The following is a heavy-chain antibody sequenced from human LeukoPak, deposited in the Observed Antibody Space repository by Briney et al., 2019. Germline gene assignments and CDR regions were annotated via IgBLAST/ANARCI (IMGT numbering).Heavy chain of an antibody. CDR1: GFTFNRYG. V-gene: IGHV3-23*01. CDR3: ARGDWGTGYFDY. J-gene: IGHJ4*02. D-gene: IGHD7-27*01. CDR2: ISGSGGTT. Sequence: GGSLRLSCAASGFTFNRYGMSWVRQAPGKGLEWVSAISGSGGTTYYVDSVKGRFTISRDNSKNTLYLQINSLRDEDTAVYYCARGDWGTGYFDYWGQGTLVTVSS.